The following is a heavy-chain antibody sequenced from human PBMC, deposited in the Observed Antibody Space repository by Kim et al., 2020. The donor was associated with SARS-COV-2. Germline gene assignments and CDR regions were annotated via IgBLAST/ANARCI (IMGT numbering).Heavy chain of an antibody. CDR3: AKAPNYYDSSGYYWGGFDY. D-gene: IGHD3-22*01. Sequence: GGSLRLSCAASGFTFSSYAMSWVRQAPGKGLEWVSAISGSGGSTYYADSVKGRFTISRDNSKNTLYLQMNSLRAEDTAVYYCAKAPNYYDSSGYYWGGFDYWGQGTLVTVSS. CDR2: ISGSGGST. CDR1: GFTFSSYA. V-gene: IGHV3-23*01. J-gene: IGHJ4*02.